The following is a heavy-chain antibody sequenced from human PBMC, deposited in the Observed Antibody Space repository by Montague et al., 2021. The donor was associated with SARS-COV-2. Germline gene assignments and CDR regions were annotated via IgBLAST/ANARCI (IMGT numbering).Heavy chain of an antibody. CDR1: GDSVSSNSAA. J-gene: IGHJ5*02. Sequence: CAISGDSVSSNSAAWNWIRQSPSRGLEWLGRTYYRSKWYNDYAVSVKSRITINPDTSKNQFSLQLNSVTPEDTAVYYCARDDPYCTNGGFYTGNWFDPWGQGTLVTVSP. CDR2: TYYRSKWYN. D-gene: IGHD2-8*01. CDR3: ARDDPYCTNGGFYTGNWFDP. V-gene: IGHV6-1*01.